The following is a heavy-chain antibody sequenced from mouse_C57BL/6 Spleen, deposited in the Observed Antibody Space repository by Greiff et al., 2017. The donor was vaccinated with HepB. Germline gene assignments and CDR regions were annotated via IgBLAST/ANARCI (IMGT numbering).Heavy chain of an antibody. Sequence: QVQLQQSGPELVKPGASVKISCKASGYAFSSSWMNWVKQRPGKGLEWIGRIYPGDGDTNYNGKFKGKATLTADKSSSTAYMQLSSLTSEDSAVYFCARRDYRGYYFDYWGKGTTLTVSS. CDR3: ARRDYRGYYFDY. CDR2: IYPGDGDT. D-gene: IGHD2-13*01. CDR1: GYAFSSSW. J-gene: IGHJ2*01. V-gene: IGHV1-82*01.